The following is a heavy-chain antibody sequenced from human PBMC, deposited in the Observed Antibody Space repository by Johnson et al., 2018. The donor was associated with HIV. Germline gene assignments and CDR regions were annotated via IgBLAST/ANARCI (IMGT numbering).Heavy chain of an antibody. V-gene: IGHV3-66*01. CDR2: IYSGGST. D-gene: IGHD6-19*01. CDR1: GFTVSSNY. Sequence: VQLVESGGGVVQPGRSVRLSCAASGFTVSSNYMSWVRQAPGKGLEWVSVIYSGGSTYYADSVKGRFTISRDNSKNTLYLQMNSLRAEDTAVYYCARGPSSGWYRGAFDIWGQGTMVTVSS. CDR3: ARGPSSGWYRGAFDI. J-gene: IGHJ3*02.